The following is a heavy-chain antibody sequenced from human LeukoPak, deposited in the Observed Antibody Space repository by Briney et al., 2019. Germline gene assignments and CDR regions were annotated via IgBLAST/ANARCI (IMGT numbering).Heavy chain of an antibody. V-gene: IGHV4-59*08. Sequence: SQSLSLTCTVSGASISSYYWSWIRQPPGKGLERIGYIYSSGSTNYNPSLKSRVTISVDTSKNQFSLKLSSVTAADTAVYYCARSFYYDSSVPPGYWGQGTLVTVSS. CDR2: IYSSGST. CDR1: GASISSYY. D-gene: IGHD3-22*01. CDR3: ARSFYYDSSVPPGY. J-gene: IGHJ4*02.